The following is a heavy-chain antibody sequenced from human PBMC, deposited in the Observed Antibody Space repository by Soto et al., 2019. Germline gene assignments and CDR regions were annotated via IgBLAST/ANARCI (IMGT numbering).Heavy chain of an antibody. CDR3: ARQGYSIERYGMDV. J-gene: IGHJ6*02. D-gene: IGHD2-15*01. CDR1: GVSISSYY. CDR2: IYYSGST. Sequence: PSETLSLTCTVSGVSISSYYWIWIRQPPGKGLEWIGYIYYSGSTNYNPSLKSRVTISVDTSKNQFSLKLSSVTAADTAVYYCARQGYSIERYGMDVWGQGTTVTVSS. V-gene: IGHV4-59*08.